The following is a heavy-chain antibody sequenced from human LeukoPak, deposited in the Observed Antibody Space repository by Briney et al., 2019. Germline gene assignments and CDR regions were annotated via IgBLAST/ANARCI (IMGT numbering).Heavy chain of an antibody. J-gene: IGHJ3*02. CDR2: INPNNGDT. CDR3: ACEYKYDRSGANAFDI. CDR1: GYTFRGHY. V-gene: IGHV1-2*02. Sequence: GASVKVSCKASGYTFRGHYIHWLRQASGQGLEWMGWINPNNGDTKYAQKFQGRVSMTRDTSITTAYMEMSRVTSDDTALYYCACEYKYDRSGANAFDIWGQGTMVTVSS. D-gene: IGHD3-22*01.